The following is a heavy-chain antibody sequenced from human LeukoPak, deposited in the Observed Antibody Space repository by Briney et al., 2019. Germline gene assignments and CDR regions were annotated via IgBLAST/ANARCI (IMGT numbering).Heavy chain of an antibody. D-gene: IGHD3-22*01. V-gene: IGHV3-30*02. CDR1: GFAFSNFG. CDR3: ARVRGYYDSSGYLDY. CDR2: IHYNGGSV. Sequence: GGSLRLSCAASGFAFSNFGMHWVRQAPGKGLEWVAFIHYNGGSVYYADSLKGRFTISRDNSKNTLYLQMNSLRAEDTAVYYCARVRGYYDSSGYLDYWGQGTLVTVSS. J-gene: IGHJ4*02.